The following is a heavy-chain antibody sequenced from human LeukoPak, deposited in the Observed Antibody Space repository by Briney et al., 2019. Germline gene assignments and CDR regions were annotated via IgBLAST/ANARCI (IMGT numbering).Heavy chain of an antibody. CDR3: AKGHFGAGHY. J-gene: IGHJ4*02. D-gene: IGHD3-3*01. CDR2: ITGDGGTT. V-gene: IGHV3-43*02. CDR1: GFTFSAYT. Sequence: PGGSLRLSCAASGFTFSAYTMHWFRQPPGRGLQWVSLITGDGGTTSYAGSVKGRFTISRDNSKNSLSLHMNSLRNEDTALYYCAKGHFGAGHYWGQGTLVTVSS.